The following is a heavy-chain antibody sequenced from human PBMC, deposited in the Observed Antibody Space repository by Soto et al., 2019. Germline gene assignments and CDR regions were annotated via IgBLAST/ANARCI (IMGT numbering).Heavy chain of an antibody. D-gene: IGHD5-12*01. J-gene: IGHJ4*02. Sequence: QLQLQESGSGLVKPSQTLSLTCAVSGGSISSGGYSWSWIRQPPGKGLEWIGYIYHSGSNYYNPSLQSRVTISVDRSKNQFSLXLSSVTAADTAVYYCAAGGGLPRYYWGQGTLVTVSS. CDR3: AAGGGLPRYY. CDR1: GGSISSGGYS. CDR2: IYHSGSN. V-gene: IGHV4-30-2*01.